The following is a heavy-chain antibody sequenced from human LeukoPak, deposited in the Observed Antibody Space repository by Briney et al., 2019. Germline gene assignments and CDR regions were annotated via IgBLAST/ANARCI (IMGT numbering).Heavy chain of an antibody. J-gene: IGHJ4*02. CDR2: IYYSGNT. D-gene: IGHD2-15*01. Sequence: SETLSLTCTVSGGSIDSYYWSWIRQPPGKGLEWIGYIYYSGNTKYNPSLKSRVTISVDTSKNQFSLKLSSVTAADAAVYYCARDRDTWYYFDYWGQGTLVTVSS. V-gene: IGHV4-59*01. CDR3: ARDRDTWYYFDY. CDR1: GGSIDSYY.